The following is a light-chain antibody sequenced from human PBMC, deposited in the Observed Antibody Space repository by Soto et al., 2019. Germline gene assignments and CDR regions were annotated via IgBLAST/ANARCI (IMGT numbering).Light chain of an antibody. Sequence: QSVLTQPPSASGTPGQRVTISCSGSSSNIGSNTVNWYQQLPGTAPKLLIYSNNQRHSGVPDRFSGSKYGTSAALAISGLQSEDEADYYCAAWDDSLNGWVFGGGTKVTVL. CDR1: SSNIGSNT. V-gene: IGLV1-44*01. CDR3: AAWDDSLNGWV. J-gene: IGLJ3*02. CDR2: SNN.